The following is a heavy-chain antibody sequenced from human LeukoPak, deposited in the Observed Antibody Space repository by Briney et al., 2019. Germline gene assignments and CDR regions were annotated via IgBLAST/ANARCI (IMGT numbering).Heavy chain of an antibody. Sequence: GGSLRLSCTASGFVFGDYAMSWVRQAPGKGLEWVGLIRGKAYGETTEYAASVKGKFTISRDDSRSIAYLQMNNVKSEDTAIYYCTRESGSRWYATNWFDPWGQGTLVTVSS. D-gene: IGHD6-13*01. CDR1: GFVFGDYA. CDR2: IRGKAYGETT. CDR3: TRESGSRWYATNWFDP. J-gene: IGHJ5*02. V-gene: IGHV3-49*04.